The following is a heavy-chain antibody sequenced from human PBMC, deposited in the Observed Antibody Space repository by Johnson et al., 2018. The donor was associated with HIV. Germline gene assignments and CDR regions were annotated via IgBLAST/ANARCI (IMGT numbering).Heavy chain of an antibody. CDR2: INWNGGST. J-gene: IGHJ3*02. CDR1: GFTFDDYG. V-gene: IGHV3-20*04. CDR3: ARGKYCTNGVCYTKGAFDI. D-gene: IGHD2-8*01. Sequence: MQLVESGGSVVRPGGSLRLSCAASGFTFDDYGMSWVRQAPGKGLEWVSGINWNGGSTGYADSVKGRFTISRDNAKNSLYLQMNSLRGEDTALYYCARGKYCTNGVCYTKGAFDIWGQGTMVTVSS.